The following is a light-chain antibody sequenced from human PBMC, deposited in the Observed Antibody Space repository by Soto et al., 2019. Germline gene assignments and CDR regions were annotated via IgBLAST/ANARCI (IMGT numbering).Light chain of an antibody. CDR1: QSISSY. Sequence: NQMTQSPSSLYASVPGTVTITFRASQSISSYLNWYQQKPGKAPKLLIYAASSLQSGVPSRFSGSGSGTDFTLTISSLQPEDFAVYHCQQFGSSPGTFGQGTKVDIK. J-gene: IGKJ1*01. CDR2: AAS. V-gene: IGKV1-39*01. CDR3: QQFGSSPGT.